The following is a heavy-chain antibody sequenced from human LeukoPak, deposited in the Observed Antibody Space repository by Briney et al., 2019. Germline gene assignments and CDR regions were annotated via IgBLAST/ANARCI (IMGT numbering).Heavy chain of an antibody. Sequence: GGSLRLSCAASGFTFSSYAMSWVRQAPGEGLEWVSAISGSGGSTYYADSVKGRFTISRDNSKNTLYRQMNSLRAEYTAVYYCAKGSNSMYYYDSSGYYWVYWGQGTLVTVSS. D-gene: IGHD3-22*01. CDR1: GFTFSSYA. V-gene: IGHV3-23*01. J-gene: IGHJ4*02. CDR3: AKGSNSMYYYDSSGYYWVY. CDR2: ISGSGGST.